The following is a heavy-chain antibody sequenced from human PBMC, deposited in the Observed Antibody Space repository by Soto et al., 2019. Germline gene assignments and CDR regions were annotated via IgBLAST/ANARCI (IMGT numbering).Heavy chain of an antibody. Sequence: SEMLSLTCTVSGGSISSYYWSWIRQPPGKGLEWIGYIYYSGSTNYNPSLKSRVTISVDTSKNQFSLKLSSVTAADTAVYYCASDSAAGTFDYWGQGTLVTVSS. D-gene: IGHD6-13*01. CDR2: IYYSGST. V-gene: IGHV4-59*01. CDR3: ASDSAAGTFDY. CDR1: GGSISSYY. J-gene: IGHJ4*02.